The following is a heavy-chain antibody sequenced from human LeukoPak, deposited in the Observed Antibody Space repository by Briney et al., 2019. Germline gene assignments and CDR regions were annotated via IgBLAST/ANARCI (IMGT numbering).Heavy chain of an antibody. J-gene: IGHJ6*04. CDR1: GGSFSGYY. D-gene: IGHD2-15*01. V-gene: IGHV4-34*01. CDR3: ARTNPPYRSGGSCYSNYYYGMDV. Sequence: SETLSLTCAVYGGSFSGYYWSWIRQPPGKGLEWIGEINHSGSTNYNPSLKSRVTISVDTSKNQFSLKLSSVTAADTAVYYCARTNPPYRSGGSCYSNYYYGMDVWGKGTTVTVSS. CDR2: INHSGST.